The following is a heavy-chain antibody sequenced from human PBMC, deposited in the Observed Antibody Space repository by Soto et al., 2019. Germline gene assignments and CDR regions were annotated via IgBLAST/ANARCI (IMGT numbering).Heavy chain of an antibody. J-gene: IGHJ5*02. D-gene: IGHD6-19*01. CDR3: ARRRAVAGTRRGAYNWFDP. Sequence: SETLSLTCTVSGGSVSSGSYYWSWIRQPPGKGLEWIGYIYYSGSTNYNPSLKSRVTISVDTSKNQFSLKLSSVTAADMAVYYCARRRAVAGTRRGAYNWFDPWGQGTLVTVSS. CDR2: IYYSGST. CDR1: GGSVSSGSYY. V-gene: IGHV4-61*01.